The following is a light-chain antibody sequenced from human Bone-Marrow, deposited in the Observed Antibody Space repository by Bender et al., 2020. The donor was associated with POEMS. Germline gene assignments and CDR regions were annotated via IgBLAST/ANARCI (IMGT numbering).Light chain of an antibody. CDR1: SSNIGAGYD. V-gene: IGLV1-40*01. Sequence: QSVLTQPPSVSAAPGQRVTISCTGSSSNIGAGYDRHWYQQLPGTAPKLVIYGNNNRPSGVPDRFSGSKSGNTASLTISGLQAEDEANYYCSSFTSMSTLAFGGGTKLAVL. CDR2: GNN. CDR3: SSFTSMSTLA. J-gene: IGLJ3*02.